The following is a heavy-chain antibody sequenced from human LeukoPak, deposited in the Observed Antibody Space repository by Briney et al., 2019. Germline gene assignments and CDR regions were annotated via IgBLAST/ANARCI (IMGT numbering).Heavy chain of an antibody. Sequence: GASVKVSCKASGGTFSSYAISWVRQAPGQGLGWMGGIIPIFGTANYAQKFQGRVTITADESTSTAYMELSSLRSEDTAVYYCARVSRGIVVVPAAMDNYYYYGMDVWGQGTTVTVSS. D-gene: IGHD2-2*01. CDR3: ARVSRGIVVVPAAMDNYYYYGMDV. J-gene: IGHJ6*02. CDR1: GGTFSSYA. CDR2: IIPIFGTA. V-gene: IGHV1-69*13.